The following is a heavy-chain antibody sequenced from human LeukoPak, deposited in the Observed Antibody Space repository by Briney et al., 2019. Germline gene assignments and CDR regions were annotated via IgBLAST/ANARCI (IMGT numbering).Heavy chain of an antibody. CDR1: GFTFSSYE. Sequence: GGSLRLSCAASGFTFSSYEMNWVRQAPGKGLEWVSYISSSGSTIYYADSVKGRFTISRDNAKNSLYLQMNSLRAEDTAVYYCARDRAGAARSGGDYWGQGTLVTVSS. D-gene: IGHD6-6*01. CDR3: ARDRAGAARSGGDY. J-gene: IGHJ4*02. CDR2: ISSSGSTI. V-gene: IGHV3-48*03.